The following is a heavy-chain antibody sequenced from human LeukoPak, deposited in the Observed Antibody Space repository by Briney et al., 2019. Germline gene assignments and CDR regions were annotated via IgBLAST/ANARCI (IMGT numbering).Heavy chain of an antibody. V-gene: IGHV1-2*02. Sequence: GASVKVSCKASGYTFTGYYMHWVRQAPGQGLEWMGWINPNSGGTNYAQKFQGRVTMTRDTSISTAYMELSRLRSDDTAVYYCARDGVDCSGGSCYSANWFDPWGQGTLVTVSS. CDR2: INPNSGGT. J-gene: IGHJ5*02. D-gene: IGHD2-15*01. CDR1: GYTFTGYY. CDR3: ARDGVDCSGGSCYSANWFDP.